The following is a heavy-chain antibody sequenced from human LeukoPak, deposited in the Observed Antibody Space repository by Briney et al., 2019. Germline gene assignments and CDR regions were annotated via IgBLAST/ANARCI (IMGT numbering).Heavy chain of an antibody. D-gene: IGHD4-11*01. J-gene: IGHJ4*02. CDR3: AKVTVDYSNDFDY. CDR2: INWNGGST. CDR1: GFTFDDYG. Sequence: PGGSLRLSCAASGFTFDDYGMSWVRQAPGKGLEWVSGINWNGGSTGYADSVKGRFTISRDNAKNSLYLQMNSLRAEDTAVYYCAKVTVDYSNDFDYWGQGTLVTVSS. V-gene: IGHV3-20*04.